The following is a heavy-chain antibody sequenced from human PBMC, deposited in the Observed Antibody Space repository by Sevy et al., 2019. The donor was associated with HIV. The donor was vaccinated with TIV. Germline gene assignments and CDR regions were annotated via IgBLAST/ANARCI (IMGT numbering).Heavy chain of an antibody. CDR2: ISYDGSNK. J-gene: IGHJ4*02. D-gene: IGHD6-6*01. Sequence: GGSLRLSCAASGFTFSSYGMHWVRQAPGKGLEWVAVISYDGSNKYYVDSVKGRFTISRDNSKNTLYLQMNSLRAEDTAVYYCAKDEGIEYSSSSFVGLIDYWGQGTLVTVSS. V-gene: IGHV3-30*18. CDR3: AKDEGIEYSSSSFVGLIDY. CDR1: GFTFSSYG.